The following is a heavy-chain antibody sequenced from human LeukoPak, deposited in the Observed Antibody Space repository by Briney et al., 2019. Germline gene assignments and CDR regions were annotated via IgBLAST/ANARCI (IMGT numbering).Heavy chain of an antibody. V-gene: IGHV1-69*04. CDR2: IIPILGIA. J-gene: IGHJ6*02. CDR3: ARGRIRYFDYYYGMDV. Sequence: SVKVSCKASGGTFSSYAISWVRQAPGQGLEWMGRIIPILGIANYAQKFQGRVTITADKSTSTAYMELSSLRSEDTAVYYCARGRIRYFDYYYGMDVWGQGTTVTVSS. D-gene: IGHD3-9*01. CDR1: GGTFSSYA.